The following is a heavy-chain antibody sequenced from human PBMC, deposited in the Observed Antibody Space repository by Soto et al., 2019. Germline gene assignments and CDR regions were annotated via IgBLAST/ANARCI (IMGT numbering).Heavy chain of an antibody. J-gene: IGHJ4*02. CDR3: AKSRDGSSWYFFDY. CDR2: ISGSGGST. Sequence: GWSLRLSCAASGFTFSSYAMSWVRQAPGKGLEWVSSISGSGGSTYYADSVKGRFTISRDNSKNTLYLQMNSLRAEDTAVYYCAKSRDGSSWYFFDYWGQGTLVTVSS. V-gene: IGHV3-23*01. D-gene: IGHD6-13*01. CDR1: GFTFSSYA.